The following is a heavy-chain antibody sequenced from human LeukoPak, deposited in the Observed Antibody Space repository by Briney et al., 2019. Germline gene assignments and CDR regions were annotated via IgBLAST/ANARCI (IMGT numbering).Heavy chain of an antibody. CDR3: ARRYCGGGICYYFDQ. D-gene: IGHD2-15*01. CDR2: IYPGDSDT. CDR1: GYSFTSHR. Sequence: PGESLKISCKGSGYSFTSHRIGWVCQMPGKGLEWVGIIYPGDSDTRYSPSFEGQVIISVDKTISTAYLQWSSLKASDTAVYYCARRYCGGGICYYFDQWGQGTLVTVSS. J-gene: IGHJ4*02. V-gene: IGHV5-51*01.